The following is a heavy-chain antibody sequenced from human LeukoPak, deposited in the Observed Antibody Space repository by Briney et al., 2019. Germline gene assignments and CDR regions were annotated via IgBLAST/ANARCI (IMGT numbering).Heavy chain of an antibody. J-gene: IGHJ4*02. CDR1: GYTFTSYD. Sequence: ASVKVSCKASGYTFTSYDINWVRQAPGQGLEWMGWINPNSGGTNYAQKFQGRVTMTRDTSISTAYMELSRLRSDDTAVYYCAREVDYYDSSGYLYYFDYWGQGTLVTVSS. CDR2: INPNSGGT. V-gene: IGHV1-2*02. CDR3: AREVDYYDSSGYLYYFDY. D-gene: IGHD3-22*01.